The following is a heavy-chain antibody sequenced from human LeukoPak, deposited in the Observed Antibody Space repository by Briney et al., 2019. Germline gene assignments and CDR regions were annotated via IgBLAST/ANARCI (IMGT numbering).Heavy chain of an antibody. CDR2: INPNSGGT. V-gene: IGHV1-2*06. D-gene: IGHD2-21*02. CDR1: GYTFTGYY. J-gene: IGHJ4*02. CDR3: ASSPTYCGGDCYSFDY. Sequence: ASVKVPCKASGYTFTGYYMHWVRQAPGQGLEWMGRINPNSGGTNYAQKFQGRVTMTRDTSISTAYMELSRLRSDDTAVYYCASSPTYCGGDCYSFDYWGQGTLVTVSS.